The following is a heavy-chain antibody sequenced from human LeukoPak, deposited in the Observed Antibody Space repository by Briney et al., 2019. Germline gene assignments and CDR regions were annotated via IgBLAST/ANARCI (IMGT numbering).Heavy chain of an antibody. V-gene: IGHV3-66*02. CDR3: ARDQCTSASCYSN. J-gene: IGHJ1*01. CDR1: GITISRNH. D-gene: IGHD2-2*02. Sequence: GGSLRLSCAASGITISRNHMSWVRQAPGKGLEWVSVIYSGGETYYAESVKGRFTISRDNSKNKLYLEMNSLRDEDTAVYYCARDQCTSASCYSNSGQGTLVTVSS. CDR2: IYSGGET.